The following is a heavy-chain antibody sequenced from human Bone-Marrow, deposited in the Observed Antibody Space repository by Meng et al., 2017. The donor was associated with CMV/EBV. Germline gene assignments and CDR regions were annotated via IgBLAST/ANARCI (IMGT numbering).Heavy chain of an antibody. CDR1: GYTFSSYG. CDR2: IRYDGSNN. D-gene: IGHD4-11*01. J-gene: IGHJ4*02. V-gene: IGHV3-30*02. Sequence: GESLKISCAASGYTFSSYGMHWVRQAPGKGLEWVAFIRYDGSNNYYADSVKGRFTISRDNSKNTLYLQMNSLIAEDTAVYYCAKEQVNYWGQGTLVTVSS. CDR3: AKEQVNY.